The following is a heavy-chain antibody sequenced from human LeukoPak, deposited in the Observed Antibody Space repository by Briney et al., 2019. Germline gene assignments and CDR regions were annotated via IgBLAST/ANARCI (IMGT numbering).Heavy chain of an antibody. Sequence: SETLSLTCTVSGGSISGDYWSWIRQPPGKGLEWIAFVYYTGSTDYNPSLKSRVTISVDTSKNQFSLKLSSVTAADTAVYYCARGTTERYYYYYMDVWGKGTTVTVSS. J-gene: IGHJ6*03. CDR2: VYYTGST. V-gene: IGHV4-59*01. CDR3: ARGTTERYYYYYMDV. D-gene: IGHD1-1*01. CDR1: GGSISGDY.